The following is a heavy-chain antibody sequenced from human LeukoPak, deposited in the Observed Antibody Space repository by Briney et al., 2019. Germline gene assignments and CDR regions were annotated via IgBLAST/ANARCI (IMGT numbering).Heavy chain of an antibody. CDR3: ARLWFGELSGAASNWFDP. CDR1: GFTFTSYA. V-gene: IGHV1-3*01. Sequence: GGSLRLSCAASGFTFTSYAMHWVRQAPGQRLEWMGWINAGNGNTKYSQKFQGRVTITRDTSASTAYMELSSLRSEDTAVYYCARLWFGELSGAASNWFDPWGQGTLVTVSS. D-gene: IGHD3-10*01. J-gene: IGHJ5*02. CDR2: INAGNGNT.